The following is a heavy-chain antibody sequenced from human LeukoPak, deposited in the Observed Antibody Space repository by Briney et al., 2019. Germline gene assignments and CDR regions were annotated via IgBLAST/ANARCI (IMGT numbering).Heavy chain of an antibody. V-gene: IGHV3-21*01. Sequence: GGSLRLSCAASGFTFSSYSMNWVRQAPGKGLEWVSSISSSSSYIYYADSVKGRFTISRDNAKNSLYLQMNSLRAEDTAVYYCAIAAAGGAFDIWGQGTMVTVSS. CDR3: AIAAAGGAFDI. CDR2: ISSSSSYI. CDR1: GFTFSSYS. J-gene: IGHJ3*02. D-gene: IGHD6-13*01.